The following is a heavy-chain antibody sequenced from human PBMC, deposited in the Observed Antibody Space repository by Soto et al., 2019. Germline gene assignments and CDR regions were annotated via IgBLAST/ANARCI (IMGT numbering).Heavy chain of an antibody. J-gene: IGHJ4*02. D-gene: IGHD5-12*01. V-gene: IGHV4-61*01. Sequence: PSETLSLTCTVSGSSVSSGSYYWSWIRQPPGKGLEWIGYIYYSGSTKYNPSLKSRVTISVDTSKNQFSLKLSSVTAADTAVYYCAKDVVATIEGYFDYSGQGPLVTVSS. CDR2: IYYSGST. CDR1: GSSVSSGSYY. CDR3: AKDVVATIEGYFDY.